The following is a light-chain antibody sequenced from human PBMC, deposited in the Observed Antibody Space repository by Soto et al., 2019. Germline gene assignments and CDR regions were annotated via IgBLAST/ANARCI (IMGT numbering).Light chain of an antibody. Sequence: DIQMTQSPSSLSASVGDRVTITCQASQDISNYLNWYQQKPGKAPKLLIYDASNLETGVPSRFSGSGSGTDFTVTISSLQPEDIATYYCQQYDNLPLTFGGGTKGEIK. J-gene: IGKJ4*01. CDR2: DAS. V-gene: IGKV1-33*01. CDR1: QDISNY. CDR3: QQYDNLPLT.